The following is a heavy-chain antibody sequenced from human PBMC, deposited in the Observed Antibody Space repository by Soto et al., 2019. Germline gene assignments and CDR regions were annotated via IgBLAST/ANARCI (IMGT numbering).Heavy chain of an antibody. CDR3: AADDTTLLIDY. CDR1: GYTFTSYY. V-gene: IGHV1-46*01. Sequence: ASVKVSCKASGYTFTSYYMHLVRQAPGQGLEWMGIINPSGGSTSYAQKFQGRVTMTRDTSTSTVYMELSSLRSEDTAVYYCAADDTTLLIDYWGQGTLVTVSS. CDR2: INPSGGST. J-gene: IGHJ4*02. D-gene: IGHD1-26*01.